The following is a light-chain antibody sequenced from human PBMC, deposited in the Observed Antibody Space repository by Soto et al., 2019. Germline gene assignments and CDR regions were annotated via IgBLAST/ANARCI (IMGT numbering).Light chain of an antibody. CDR1: QGISSY. CDR2: AAA. CDR3: QQYDNLPLT. Sequence: DIQLTQSPSCLSASVGDRVTITCRATQGISSYLAWDQQEPGKARNLLIYAAATLQSGVPSRFSGSGSGTEFTLTISSLQPEDFATYYCQQYDNLPLTFGQGTKVDI. J-gene: IGKJ4*01. V-gene: IGKV1-9*01.